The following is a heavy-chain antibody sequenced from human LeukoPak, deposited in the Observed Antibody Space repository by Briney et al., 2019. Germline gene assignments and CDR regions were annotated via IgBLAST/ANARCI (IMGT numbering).Heavy chain of an antibody. CDR3: ARDFHGSGTYHTFDP. CDR1: GFTLSDYY. V-gene: IGHV3-11*04. D-gene: IGHD3-10*01. Sequence: GSLRLSCAASGFTLSDYYMSWIRQAPGKGLEWISYISSSGTIIYYADSVKGRFTISRDNAKNSLYLQMNSLRAEDTAVYYCARDFHGSGTYHTFDPWGQGTLVTVSS. J-gene: IGHJ5*02. CDR2: ISSSGTII.